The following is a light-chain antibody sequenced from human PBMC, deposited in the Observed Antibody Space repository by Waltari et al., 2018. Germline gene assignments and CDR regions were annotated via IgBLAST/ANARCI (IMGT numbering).Light chain of an antibody. CDR2: STN. V-gene: IGLV8-61*01. CDR3: VLYVGGGSWV. CDR1: SGPVSYHYY. Sequence: QTVVTQEPSFSVSPGGTVTLTCGLSSGPVSYHYYPLWFQQTPGQAPRTLIYSTNTRSSGVSDRFSGSILGNRAALTITGAQANDESDYYCVLYVGGGSWVFGGGTKLTVL. J-gene: IGLJ3*02.